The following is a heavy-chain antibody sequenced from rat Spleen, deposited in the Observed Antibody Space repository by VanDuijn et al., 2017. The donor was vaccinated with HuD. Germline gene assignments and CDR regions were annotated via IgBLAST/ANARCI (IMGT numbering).Heavy chain of an antibody. V-gene: IGHV5-29*01. CDR1: GFTFSNYG. J-gene: IGHJ2*01. CDR3: TTDTGYNSYFDY. Sequence: EVQLVESGGGLVQPGRSLKLSCAASGFTFSNYGMAWVRQAPMKGLEWVATISYDGSSTYYRDSMKGRFTVSRDNAKSTLYLQMNSLRSEDTATYYCTTDTGYNSYFDYWGQGVMVTVSS. D-gene: IGHD1-4*01. CDR2: ISYDGSST.